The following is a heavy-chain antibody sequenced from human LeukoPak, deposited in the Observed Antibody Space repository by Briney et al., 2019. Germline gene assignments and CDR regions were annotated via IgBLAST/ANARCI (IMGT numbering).Heavy chain of an antibody. CDR2: MYYSGST. J-gene: IGHJ6*03. D-gene: IGHD4-23*01. CDR3: AREDGYGGYYYMDV. CDR1: GGSISSYY. V-gene: IGHV4-59*12. Sequence: PSETLSLTCTVSGGSISSYYWSWIRQPPGKGLEWIGYMYYSGSTKYNPSLKSRVTISVDTSKNQFSLKLSSVTAADTAVYYCAREDGYGGYYYMDVWGKGTTVTVSS.